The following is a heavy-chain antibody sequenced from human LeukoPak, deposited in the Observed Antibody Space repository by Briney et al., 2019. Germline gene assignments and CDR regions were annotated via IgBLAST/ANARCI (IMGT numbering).Heavy chain of an antibody. CDR3: ARAGPYYYDSKPGY. Sequence: GASVNVSCKASGYTFTSYGISWVRQAPGQGLEWMGWISAYNGNTNYAQKLQGRVTMTTDTSTSTAYMELRSLRSDDTAVYYCARAGPYYYDSKPGYWGQGTLVTVSS. D-gene: IGHD3-22*01. CDR2: ISAYNGNT. J-gene: IGHJ4*02. CDR1: GYTFTSYG. V-gene: IGHV1-18*01.